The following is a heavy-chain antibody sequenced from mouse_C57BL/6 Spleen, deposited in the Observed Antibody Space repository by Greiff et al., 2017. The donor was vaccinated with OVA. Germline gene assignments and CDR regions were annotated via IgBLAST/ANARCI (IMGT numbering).Heavy chain of an antibody. V-gene: IGHV1-69*01. CDR1: GYTFTSYW. Sequence: QVQLQQPGAELVMPGASVKLSCKASGYTFTSYWMHWVKQRPGQGLEWIGEIDPSDSYTNYNQKFKGKSTLTVDKSSSTAYMQLSSLTSEDAAVYYCARPLYDGYSYYFDYWGQGTTLTVSS. CDR3: ARPLYDGYSYYFDY. D-gene: IGHD2-3*01. CDR2: IDPSDSYT. J-gene: IGHJ2*01.